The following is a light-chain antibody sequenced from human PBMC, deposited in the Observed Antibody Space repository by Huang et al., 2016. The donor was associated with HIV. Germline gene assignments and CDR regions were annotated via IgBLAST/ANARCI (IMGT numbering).Light chain of an antibody. Sequence: DIQMTQSPSSLSASVGDRVTITCLASQGISNSLAWSQQKPGKVPRLLIYAASTLQSGVPSRFSGSRSGRDFSLTIGSLQPEDVATYYCQKYDSAPLTFGGGTKVEI. V-gene: IGKV1-27*01. CDR1: QGISNS. CDR3: QKYDSAPLT. J-gene: IGKJ4*01. CDR2: AAS.